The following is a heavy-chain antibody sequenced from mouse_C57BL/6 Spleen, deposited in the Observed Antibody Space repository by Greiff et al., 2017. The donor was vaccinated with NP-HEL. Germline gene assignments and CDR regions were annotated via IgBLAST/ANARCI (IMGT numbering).Heavy chain of an antibody. CDR3: ARTPHYYGSSYLDY. J-gene: IGHJ2*01. V-gene: IGHV1-69*01. Sequence: QVQLQQSGAELVMPGASVKLSCKASGYTFTSYWMHWVKQRPGQGLEWIGEIDPSDSYTNYNQKFKGKSTLTVDKSSSTAYMQLSSLTSEDSAVYYCARTPHYYGSSYLDYWGQGTTLTVSS. D-gene: IGHD1-1*01. CDR1: GYTFTSYW. CDR2: IDPSDSYT.